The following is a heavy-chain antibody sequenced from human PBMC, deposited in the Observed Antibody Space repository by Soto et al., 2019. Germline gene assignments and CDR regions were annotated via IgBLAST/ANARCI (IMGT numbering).Heavy chain of an antibody. CDR2: INPSGGST. J-gene: IGHJ4*02. CDR3: ARGSGVRDSDY. D-gene: IGHD3-10*01. CDR1: GYTFTSYY. Sequence: ASVKVSCKASGYTFTSYYMHWVRQAPGQGLERMGIINPSGGSTYYVQKFQGRVTMTRDTSTTTVYMELSSLTSEDTAVYYCARGSGVRDSDYWGQGTQVTVSS. V-gene: IGHV1-46*01.